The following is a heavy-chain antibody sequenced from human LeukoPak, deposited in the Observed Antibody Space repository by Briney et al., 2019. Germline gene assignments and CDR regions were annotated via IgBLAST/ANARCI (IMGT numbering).Heavy chain of an antibody. CDR2: ISSSSNTI. V-gene: IGHV3-48*02. CDR1: GFTFSSYS. CDR3: AREYIFDY. J-gene: IGHJ4*02. D-gene: IGHD5-18*01. Sequence: RRSLRLSCAASGFTFSSYSMKWVRQAPGEGLEWVSYISSSSNTIYYAGSVKGRFTISRDNAKNSLYLQMNSLRDEDTAVYYCAREYIFDYWGQGTLVTVSS.